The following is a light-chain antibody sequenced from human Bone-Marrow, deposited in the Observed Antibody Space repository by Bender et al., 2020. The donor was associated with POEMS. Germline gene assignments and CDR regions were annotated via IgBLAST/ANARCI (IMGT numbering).Light chain of an antibody. J-gene: IGLJ2*01. CDR2: QDT. V-gene: IGLV3-1*01. CDR3: QAWDTTML. Sequence: SYDLTQPPSVSVSPGQTASVSCSGDELGDKYVSWYQQKPGQSPVLVIYQDTRRPSGIPERFSGSNSGNTATLTISVTQAMDEGDYYCQAWDTTMLFGGGTKLTVL. CDR1: ELGDKY.